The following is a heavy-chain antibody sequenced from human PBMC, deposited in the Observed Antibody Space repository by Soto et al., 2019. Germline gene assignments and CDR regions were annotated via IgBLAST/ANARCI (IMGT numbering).Heavy chain of an antibody. CDR2: IYYSGTT. Sequence: QLQLQESGPGLVKPSETLSLTCTVSGGSISSSSYYWGWIRQPPGKGLEWIGSIYYSGTTYYNPSRKSRXXIXVXXSKNQISLQLSSVTAADTAVFYCSSPSLLEGAFDIWGQGTMVTVSS. J-gene: IGHJ3*02. D-gene: IGHD3-10*01. CDR1: GGSISSSSYY. V-gene: IGHV4-39*01. CDR3: SSPSLLEGAFDI.